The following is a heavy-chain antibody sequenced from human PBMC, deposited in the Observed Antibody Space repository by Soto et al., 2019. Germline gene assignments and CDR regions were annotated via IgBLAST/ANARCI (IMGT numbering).Heavy chain of an antibody. CDR3: ARGGSGGLFEH. V-gene: IGHV3-11*06. CDR1: GFPFSDYY. J-gene: IGHJ4*02. CDR2: ISPKSTYR. D-gene: IGHD2-15*01. Sequence: GGSLRLSCATSGFPFSDYYMSWIRQAPGKGLEWLSHISPKSTYRNYADSVKGRFTISRDNTKSSLFLQMNSVGVEDTAVYYCARGGSGGLFEHWGQGVLVTVS.